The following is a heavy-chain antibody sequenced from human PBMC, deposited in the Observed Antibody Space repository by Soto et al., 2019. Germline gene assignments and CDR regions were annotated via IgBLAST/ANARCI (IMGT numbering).Heavy chain of an antibody. CDR1: GFTFSSYW. V-gene: IGHV3-74*01. Sequence: ELQLVESGGGLVQPGGSLRLSCAASGFTFSSYWRYWVRQAPGKGLVWVSRIKTDGSITSYADSVKGRFTVSRDNARDTLYLHMNSLRAEDTAVYYCAKDASSVPEYWGQGTLVIVSS. D-gene: IGHD1-26*01. J-gene: IGHJ4*02. CDR3: AKDASSVPEY. CDR2: IKTDGSIT.